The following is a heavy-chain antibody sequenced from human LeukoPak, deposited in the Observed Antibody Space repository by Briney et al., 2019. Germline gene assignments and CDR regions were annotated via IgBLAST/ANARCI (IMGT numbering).Heavy chain of an antibody. CDR2: IYTSGST. V-gene: IGHV4-61*02. Sequence: PSETLSLTCTVSGGSISSGSYYWSWIQQPAGKGLEWIGRIYTSGSTNYNPSLKSRVTISVDTSKNQFSLKLSSVTAADTAVYYCARTAALQYCSSTSCYPYYYYMDVWGKGTTVTVSS. CDR3: ARTAALQYCSSTSCYPYYYYMDV. CDR1: GGSISSGSYY. D-gene: IGHD2-2*01. J-gene: IGHJ6*03.